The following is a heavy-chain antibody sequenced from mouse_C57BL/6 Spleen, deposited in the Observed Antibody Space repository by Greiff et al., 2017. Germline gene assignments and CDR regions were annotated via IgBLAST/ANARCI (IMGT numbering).Heavy chain of an antibody. CDR1: GFNIKDYY. V-gene: IGHV14-2*01. J-gene: IGHJ4*01. D-gene: IGHD1-1*01. CDR3: ARWRNYYGSSQGAMDY. CDR2: IDPEDGET. Sequence: VQLQQSGAELVKPGASVKLSCTASGFNIKDYYMHWVKQRTEQGLEWIGRIDPEDGETKYAPKFQGKATLTVDKSSSTAYMELRSLTSEDTAVYYCARWRNYYGSSQGAMDYWGQGTSVTVSS.